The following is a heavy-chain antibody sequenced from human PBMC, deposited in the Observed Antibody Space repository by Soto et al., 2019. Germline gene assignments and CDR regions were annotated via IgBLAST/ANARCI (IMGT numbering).Heavy chain of an antibody. V-gene: IGHV4-61*01. CDR1: GVSVSSGSYY. Sequence: QVQLQESGPGLVKPSETLSLTCTVSGVSVSSGSYYWSWMRQPPGKGLEWIGYIYYSGSTNYNPSLKSRVTISVDTSKNQFSLKLRSVTAADTAVYYCAREWPYCSGGSCYSLYAYWGQGTLVTVS. J-gene: IGHJ4*02. CDR2: IYYSGST. D-gene: IGHD2-15*01. CDR3: AREWPYCSGGSCYSLYAY.